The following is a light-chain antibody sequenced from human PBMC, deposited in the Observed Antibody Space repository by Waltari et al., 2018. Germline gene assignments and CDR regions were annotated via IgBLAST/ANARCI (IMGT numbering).Light chain of an antibody. V-gene: IGKV1-9*01. Sequence: DIQLTQSPSFLSASVGDRVTITCRASQGISSYLAWYQQKLGKAPKLLIYAASTLQSGVPSRFSGSGSGTEFNLTISSLQPEDFATYYCQETFSSFPAFGQGTKLAIK. CDR1: QGISSY. CDR3: QETFSSFPA. CDR2: AAS. J-gene: IGKJ2*01.